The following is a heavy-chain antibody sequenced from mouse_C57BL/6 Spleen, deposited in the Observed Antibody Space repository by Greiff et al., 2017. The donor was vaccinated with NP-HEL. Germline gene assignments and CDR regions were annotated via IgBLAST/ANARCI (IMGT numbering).Heavy chain of an antibody. Sequence: EVKLMESGGGLVKPGGSLKLSCAASGFTFSDYGMHWVRQAPEKGLEWVAYISSGSSTIYYADTVKGRFTISRDKAKNTLFLQMTSLRSEDTAMYYCARAGFDYWGQGTTLTVSS. V-gene: IGHV5-17*01. CDR1: GFTFSDYG. J-gene: IGHJ2*01. CDR2: ISSGSSTI. CDR3: ARAGFDY.